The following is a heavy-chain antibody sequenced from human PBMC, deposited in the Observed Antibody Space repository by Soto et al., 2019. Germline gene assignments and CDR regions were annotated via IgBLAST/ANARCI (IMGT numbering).Heavy chain of an antibody. D-gene: IGHD6-13*01. V-gene: IGHV1-69*13. CDR3: SGIAAPLYYYGMDV. CDR2: IIPIFGTP. Sequence: SVKVSCKASGYTFTNYYMHWVRQAPGQGLEWMGGIIPIFGTPNYAQKFQGRVTITADESTSTAYMELSSLRSEDTAVYYCSGIAAPLYYYGMDVWGQGTTVTVSS. CDR1: GYTFTNYY. J-gene: IGHJ6*02.